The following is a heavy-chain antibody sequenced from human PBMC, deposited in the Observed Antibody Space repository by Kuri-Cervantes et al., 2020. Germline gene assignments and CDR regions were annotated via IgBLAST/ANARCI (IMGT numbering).Heavy chain of an antibody. V-gene: IGHV3-30-3*01. J-gene: IGHJ5*02. D-gene: IGHD3/OR15-3a*01. Sequence: GESLKISCAASGFTFSNAWMSWVRQAPGKGLEWVAVISYDGSSKNYADSVKGRFSISRDNSKNTLYLQMNSLRAEDTAVYYCARDNYHFDPWGQGTLVTVSS. CDR3: ARDNYHFDP. CDR1: GFTFSNAW. CDR2: ISYDGSSK.